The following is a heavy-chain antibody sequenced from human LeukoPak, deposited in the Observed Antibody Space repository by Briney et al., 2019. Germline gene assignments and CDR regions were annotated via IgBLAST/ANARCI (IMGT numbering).Heavy chain of an antibody. CDR2: IWYDGSNI. D-gene: IGHD3-22*01. CDR3: ARARNNHDSSGFSTLDY. J-gene: IGHJ4*02. Sequence: PGGSLRLSCAASGFTFSSYGMHWVRQAPGKGLDWVAVIWYDGSNIYHGDSVKGRFTVSRDNSKNTLYLQMNSLRAEDTAVYYCARARNNHDSSGFSTLDYWGQGTLVTVSS. CDR1: GFTFSSYG. V-gene: IGHV3-33*01.